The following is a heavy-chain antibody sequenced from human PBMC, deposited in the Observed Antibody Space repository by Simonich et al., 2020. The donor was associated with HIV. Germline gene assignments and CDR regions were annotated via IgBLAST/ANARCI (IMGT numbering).Heavy chain of an antibody. Sequence: EVQLVQSGAEVKKPGESLKISWKGSGYSFTSYWIGWVRQMPGKGLEWMGSTYPGDSDTRYSPSFQGQVTISADKSISTAYLQWSSLKASDTAMYYCVRRLAVAGTYWYFDLWGRGTLVTVSS. J-gene: IGHJ2*01. CDR2: TYPGDSDT. CDR1: GYSFTSYW. CDR3: VRRLAVAGTYWYFDL. D-gene: IGHD6-19*01. V-gene: IGHV5-51*03.